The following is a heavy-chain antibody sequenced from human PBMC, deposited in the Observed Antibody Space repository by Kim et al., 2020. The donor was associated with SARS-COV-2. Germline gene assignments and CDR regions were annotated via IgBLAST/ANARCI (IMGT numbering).Heavy chain of an antibody. CDR2: ISSSSSYI. CDR1: GFTFSSYS. CDR3: ARDKADSRYYYYYGMDV. J-gene: IGHJ6*02. Sequence: GGSLRLSCAASGFTFSSYSMNWVRQAPGEGLEWVSSISSSSSYIYYADSVKGRFTISRDNAKNSLYLQMNSLGAEDTAVYYCARDKADSRYYYYYGMDVWGQGTTVTVFS. D-gene: IGHD6-25*01. V-gene: IGHV3-21*01.